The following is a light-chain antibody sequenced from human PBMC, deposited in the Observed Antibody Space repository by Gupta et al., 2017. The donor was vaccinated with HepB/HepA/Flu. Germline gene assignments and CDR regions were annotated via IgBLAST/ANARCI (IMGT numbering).Light chain of an antibody. CDR1: QSVGSY. V-gene: IGKV3-20*01. CDR2: GAS. J-gene: IGKJ1*01. Sequence: EIVLTQTPGTLSLSRGERATLSCRASQSVGSYLAWYQQKPGQAPRLLIYGASSRATGIPGRFSGSGSGTDFTLTISRLEPEDFAVYYCQQYGSSFRTFGQGTKVEVK. CDR3: QQYGSSFRT.